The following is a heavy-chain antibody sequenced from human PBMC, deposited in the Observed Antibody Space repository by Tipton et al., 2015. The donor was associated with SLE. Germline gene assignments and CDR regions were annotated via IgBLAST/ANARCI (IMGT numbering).Heavy chain of an antibody. J-gene: IGHJ1*01. CDR1: GFTFSNYG. D-gene: IGHD4-17*01. CDR3: ARATVTTGKFQH. Sequence: LRLSCAASGFTFSNYGMSWVRQAPGKGLEWIGSIYHSGNTYSNPSLESRVTISVDTSKNQFSLKLSSVTAADTAVYYCARATVTTGKFQHWGQGTLVTVSS. V-gene: IGHV4-38-2*01. CDR2: IYHSGNT.